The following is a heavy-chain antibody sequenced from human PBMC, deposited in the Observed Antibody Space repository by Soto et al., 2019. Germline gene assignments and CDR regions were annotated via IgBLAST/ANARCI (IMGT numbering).Heavy chain of an antibody. CDR3: ACVAPTIFGAQFHQNLVDV. D-gene: IGHD3-3*01. V-gene: IGHV3-11*06. CDR1: GFKFPDYH. Sequence: QVQLVQSGGGLVEPGGSLRLSCAASGFKFPDYHMTWIRQAQGKRLEWISYINSRGTYTTYADSVRGRFTVSRDNAKNSLYLQMDSLTGEDTAVYYCACVAPTIFGAQFHQNLVDVWGQGNMVTVAS. J-gene: IGHJ6*02. CDR2: INSRGTYT.